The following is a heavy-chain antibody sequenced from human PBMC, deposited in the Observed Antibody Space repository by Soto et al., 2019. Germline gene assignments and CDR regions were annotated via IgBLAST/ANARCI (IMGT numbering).Heavy chain of an antibody. CDR2: ISPYTGYT. D-gene: IGHD3-10*01. CDR3: ARGRGHVVGGVNHWYFDL. J-gene: IGHJ2*01. Sequence: QVQLVQSGAEVKKPGASVKVSCRASGYTFPNYGFSWARQAPGQGLEWMGWISPYTGYTNYAQKIQGIVTLTTDTSTSTTYMELRSLRSDDTAVYYCARGRGHVVGGVNHWYFDLWGRGTLVTVSS. CDR1: GYTFPNYG. V-gene: IGHV1-18*01.